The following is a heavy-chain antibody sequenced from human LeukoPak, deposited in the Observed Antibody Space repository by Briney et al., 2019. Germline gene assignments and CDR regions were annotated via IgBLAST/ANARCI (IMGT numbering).Heavy chain of an antibody. CDR3: AKDLGTSGWYCDY. CDR2: ISSSSSYI. CDR1: GFTFSSYS. V-gene: IGHV3-21*04. J-gene: IGHJ4*02. D-gene: IGHD6-19*01. Sequence: GGSLRLSCAASGFTFSSYSMNWVRQAPGKGLEWVSSISSSSSYIYYADSVKGRFTISRDNAKNSLYLQMNSLRVEDTAVYYCAKDLGTSGWYCDYWGQGTLVTVSS.